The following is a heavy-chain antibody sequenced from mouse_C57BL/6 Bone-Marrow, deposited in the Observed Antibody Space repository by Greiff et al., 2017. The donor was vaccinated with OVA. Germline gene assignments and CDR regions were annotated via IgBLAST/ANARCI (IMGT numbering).Heavy chain of an antibody. CDR1: GYSFTGYY. CDR3: ARSTTVVETGYFDV. D-gene: IGHD1-1*01. V-gene: IGHV1-42*01. CDR2: INPSTGGT. Sequence: VQLQQSGPELVKPGASVKISCKASGYSFTGYYMNWVKQSPEKSLEWIGEINPSTGGTTYNQKFKAKATLTVDKSSSTAYMQLKSLTSEDSAVYYCARSTTVVETGYFDVWGTGTTVTVSS. J-gene: IGHJ1*03.